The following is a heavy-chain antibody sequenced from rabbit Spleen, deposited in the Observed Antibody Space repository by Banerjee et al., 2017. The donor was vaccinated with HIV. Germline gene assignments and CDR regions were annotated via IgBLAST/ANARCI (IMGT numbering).Heavy chain of an antibody. CDR2: INAVTGKA. V-gene: IGHV1S40*01. J-gene: IGHJ6*01. CDR1: GFSFSDRDV. Sequence: QSLEESGGGLVKPEGSLTLTCKASGFSFSDRDVMCWVRQAPGKGLEWIACINAVTGKAFYATWAKGRFTFSKTSSTTVTLQMTSLTAADTATYFCARDTSSSFSSYGMDLWGQGTLVTVS. D-gene: IGHD1-1*01. CDR3: ARDTSSSFSSYGMDL.